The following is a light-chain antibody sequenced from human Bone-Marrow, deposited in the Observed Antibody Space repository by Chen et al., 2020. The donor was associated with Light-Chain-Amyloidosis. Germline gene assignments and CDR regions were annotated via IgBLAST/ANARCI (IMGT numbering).Light chain of an antibody. J-gene: IGLJ2*01. Sequence: SYELTQPPSASESPGHTARITHSGDDLPTKYAYWYQQKPGQAPVLVIHRDTERPSGISERFSGSSSGTTATLTISGVQAEDEADYHCQSADSSGTYEVIFGGGTKLTVL. CDR3: QSADSSGTYEVI. CDR2: RDT. V-gene: IGLV3-25*03. CDR1: DLPTKY.